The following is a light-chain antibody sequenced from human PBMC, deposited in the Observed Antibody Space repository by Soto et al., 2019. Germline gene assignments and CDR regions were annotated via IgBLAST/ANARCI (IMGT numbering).Light chain of an antibody. V-gene: IGLV2-14*01. J-gene: IGLJ1*01. CDR2: EVS. CDR3: SSYTSSSTYV. CDR1: SSDVGAYNY. Sequence: QSVLTQPASVSGSPGQSITISCTGTSSDVGAYNYVSWYQQHPGKAPKLMIYEVSNRPSGVSNRFSGSKSGNTAYLTISGLQAEDEADYYCSSYTSSSTYVFGTGTKVTV.